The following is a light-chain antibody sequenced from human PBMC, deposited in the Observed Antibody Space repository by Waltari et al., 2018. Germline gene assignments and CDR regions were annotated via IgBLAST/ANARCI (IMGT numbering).Light chain of an antibody. V-gene: IGLV2-14*01. CDR2: EVS. CDR1: SNDDGGYNH. Sequence: QSALPPPAPVSGSPGQPSTHSCSGHSNDDGGYNHSSWYQQHPGKAPKLMIYEVSNRPSGVSNRFSGSKSGNTASLTISGLQAEDEADYYCSSYTSSSTLGVFGGGTKLTVL. CDR3: SSYTSSSTLGV. J-gene: IGLJ3*02.